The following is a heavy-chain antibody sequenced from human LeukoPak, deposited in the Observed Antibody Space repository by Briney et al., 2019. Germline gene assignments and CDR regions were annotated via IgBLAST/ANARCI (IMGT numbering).Heavy chain of an antibody. Sequence: ASLKVSCKVSGYPLTDLSIHWLRQAPGKGLEWMGGFDPEGAETIYAQTLQGRVTLTEDTSTDTAYMELSSLRSEDTAVYYCATIPIFGDAFDLWGQGTMVTDSS. CDR3: ATIPIFGDAFDL. J-gene: IGHJ3*01. CDR1: GYPLTDLS. D-gene: IGHD3-3*02. CDR2: FDPEGAET. V-gene: IGHV1-24*01.